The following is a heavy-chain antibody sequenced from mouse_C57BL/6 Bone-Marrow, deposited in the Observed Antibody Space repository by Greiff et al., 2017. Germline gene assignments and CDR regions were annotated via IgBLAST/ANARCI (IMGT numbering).Heavy chain of an antibody. CDR2: IYPRSGNT. V-gene: IGHV1-81*01. J-gene: IGHJ4*01. D-gene: IGHD1-1*01. CDR1: GYTFTSYG. CDR3: AREATTVVARYAMDY. Sequence: QVQLQQSGAELARPGASVKLSCKASGYTFTSYGIRWVKQRTGQGLEWIGEIYPRSGNTYYNEKFKGKATMTADKSSSTAYMELRSLTSEDSAVYFGAREATTVVARYAMDYWGQGTAVTVSS.